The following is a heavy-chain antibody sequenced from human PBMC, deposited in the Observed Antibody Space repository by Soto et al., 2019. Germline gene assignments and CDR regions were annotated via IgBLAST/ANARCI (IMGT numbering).Heavy chain of an antibody. CDR3: ARDLAFGVSDY. J-gene: IGHJ4*02. V-gene: IGHV1-3*01. CDR1: GYTFTSYA. Sequence: QVHLVQSGAEVKKPGASVKVSCKASGYTFTSYAMYWVRQAPGQRLEWMGGINAGNGNTKYSQKFQGRVTITRDTSASTAYMERSSLRSEDTAVYYCARDLAFGVSDYWGQGTLVTVSS. CDR2: INAGNGNT. D-gene: IGHD3-10*01.